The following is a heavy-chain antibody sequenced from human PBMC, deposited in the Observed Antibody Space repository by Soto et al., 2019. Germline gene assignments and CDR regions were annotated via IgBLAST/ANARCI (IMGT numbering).Heavy chain of an antibody. CDR3: ARGSRTTYSSGWYYDY. Sequence: EVQLLESGGGLVQPGGSLSFSCAAFGFTFSSYAMSWVGQAPGKGLEWVSGISGSGGIIYYVDSVKGRFTISRGNSKNTLYLQMNSLRAGDTAVYYCARGSRTTYSSGWYYDYWGQGALVTVSS. J-gene: IGHJ4*02. CDR2: ISGSGGII. CDR1: GFTFSSYA. V-gene: IGHV3-23*01. D-gene: IGHD6-19*01.